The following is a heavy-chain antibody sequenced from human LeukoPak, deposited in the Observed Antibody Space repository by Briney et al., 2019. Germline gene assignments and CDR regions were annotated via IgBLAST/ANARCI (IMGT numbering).Heavy chain of an antibody. J-gene: IGHJ3*02. V-gene: IGHV1-24*01. CDR2: FDSKDGEK. CDR3: ATTYGDYVGAAFDI. CDR1: VYTLTLLS. D-gene: IGHD4-17*01. Sequence: ASVEVSCKFSVYTLTLLSVLWVRHAPGKGLVGMGGFDSKDGEKIYAQKFGGSVTNTGDTSTDNAYMELSSLRSEDTAVYYCATTYGDYVGAAFDIWGQGTMVTVSS.